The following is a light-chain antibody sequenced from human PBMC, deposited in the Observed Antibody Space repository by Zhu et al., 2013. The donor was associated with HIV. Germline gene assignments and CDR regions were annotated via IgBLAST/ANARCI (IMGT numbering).Light chain of an antibody. J-gene: IGKJ4*01. Sequence: ILLTQSPGTLSLSPGERATLSCRASQTVGKNFLAWYQQKPGQAPTLLIYATSRRATGIPDRFSGSGSGTDFTLTISGLEPEDFAVYYCQQYGSSPLTFGGGPTMEIK. CDR1: QTVGKNF. V-gene: IGKV3-20*01. CDR3: QQYGSSPLT. CDR2: ATS.